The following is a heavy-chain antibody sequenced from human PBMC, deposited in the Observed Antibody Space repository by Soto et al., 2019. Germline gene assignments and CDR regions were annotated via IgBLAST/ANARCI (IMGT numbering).Heavy chain of an antibody. D-gene: IGHD4-17*01. CDR1: GGSISSGDYY. CDR2: IYYSGST. J-gene: IGHJ4*02. CDR3: ARVGMHGDYDGDYFDY. V-gene: IGHV4-30-4*01. Sequence: SETLSLTCTVSGGSISSGDYYWSWIRQPPGKGLEWIGYIYYSGSTYYNPSLKSRVTISVDTSKNQFSLKLSSVTAADTAVYYCARVGMHGDYDGDYFDYWGQGTLVTVSS.